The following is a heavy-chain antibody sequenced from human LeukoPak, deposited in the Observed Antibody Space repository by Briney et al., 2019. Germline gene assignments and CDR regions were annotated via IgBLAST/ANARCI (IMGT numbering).Heavy chain of an antibody. CDR1: AFSFSDYN. J-gene: IGHJ4*02. D-gene: IGHD2-15*01. CDR2: ISSTSSTI. Sequence: GGSLRLSCAASAFSFSDYNMNWVRQAPGKGLEWVSYISSTSSTIYYADSVKGRFTISRDNAKNSLFLQMNSLRAEDTAVYYCARGWGCSSGTCYFDYWGQGTLVTVSS. V-gene: IGHV3-48*01. CDR3: ARGWGCSSGTCYFDY.